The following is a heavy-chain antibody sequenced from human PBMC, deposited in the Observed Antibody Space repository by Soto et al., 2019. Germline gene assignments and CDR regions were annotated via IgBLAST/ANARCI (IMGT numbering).Heavy chain of an antibody. J-gene: IGHJ4*02. Sequence: QVQLVQSGAEVKKPGASVKVSCKTSGYTFTTYGISWVRQAPGQGFEWMGWISANNGNTNHAQKFRGRISMTTDTXXXXXXXXXXXXXXXXXXXXXXXXXGRGYEDYWGQGTLVIVS. D-gene: IGHD5-12*01. V-gene: IGHV1-18*01. CDR1: GYTFTTYG. CDR2: ISANNGNT. CDR3: XXXGRGYEDY.